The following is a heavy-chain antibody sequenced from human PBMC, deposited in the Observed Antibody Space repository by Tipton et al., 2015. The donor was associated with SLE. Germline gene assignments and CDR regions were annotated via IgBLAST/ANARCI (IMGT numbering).Heavy chain of an antibody. CDR1: GGSFSGYY. J-gene: IGHJ6*02. Sequence: TLSLTCAVYGGSFSGYYWSWIRQPPGKGLEWIGEINHSGSTNYNPSLKSRVTISLDKSKNLLSLEVTSVTAADTAVYYCARGSASGYYGMDVWGRGITVTVSS. V-gene: IGHV4-34*01. CDR3: ARGSASGYYGMDV. CDR2: INHSGST.